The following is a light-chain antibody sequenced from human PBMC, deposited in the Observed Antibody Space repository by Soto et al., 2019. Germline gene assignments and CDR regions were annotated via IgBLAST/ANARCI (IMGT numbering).Light chain of an antibody. CDR3: ASKTTSSTVL. CDR1: SSDIGAYEH. CDR2: DVR. V-gene: IGLV2-14*03. Sequence: QSALTQPSSMSGSPGQSITISCTGTSSDIGAYEHVSWYQQRPGRAPKVLIYDVRIRPSEVSNRFSGSKSGYTASLTISGLQAEDEAVYYFASKTTSSTVLFCGGTKLAVL. J-gene: IGLJ2*01.